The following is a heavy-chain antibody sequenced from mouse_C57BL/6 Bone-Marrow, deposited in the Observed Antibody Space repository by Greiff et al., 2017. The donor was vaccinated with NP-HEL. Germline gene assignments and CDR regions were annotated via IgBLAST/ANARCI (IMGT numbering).Heavy chain of an antibody. D-gene: IGHD4-1*02. CDR1: GFTFSSYG. V-gene: IGHV5-6*02. Sequence: EVKLMESGGDLVKPGGSLKLSCAASGFTFSSYGMSWVRQTPDKRLEWVATISSGGSYTYYPDSVKGRVTISRDNAKNTLYLQMSRLKSEDTAMYYCARRNWGLDYWGQGTTLTVSS. J-gene: IGHJ2*01. CDR2: ISSGGSYT. CDR3: ARRNWGLDY.